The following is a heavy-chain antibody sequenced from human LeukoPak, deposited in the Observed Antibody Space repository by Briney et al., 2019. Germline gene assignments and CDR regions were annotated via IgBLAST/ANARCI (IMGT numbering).Heavy chain of an antibody. V-gene: IGHV3-49*04. CDR3: TRVGYYDSSLDY. J-gene: IGHJ4*02. Sequence: GGSQRLSCTASGFTFGDYAMSWVRQAPGKGLEGVGFIRSKAYGGTTEYAASVKGRFTISRDDSKSIAYLQMNSLKTEDTAVYYCTRVGYYDSSLDYWGKGTLVTVSS. CDR1: GFTFGDYA. D-gene: IGHD3-22*01. CDR2: IRSKAYGGTT.